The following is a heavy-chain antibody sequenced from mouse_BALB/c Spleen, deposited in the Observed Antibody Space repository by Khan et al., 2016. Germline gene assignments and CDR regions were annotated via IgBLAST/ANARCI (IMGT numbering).Heavy chain of an antibody. CDR2: INTYYGDA. D-gene: IGHD2-13*01. CDR3: TRGRYHGEGYYFDY. J-gene: IGHJ2*01. Sequence: QVQLKQSGAELVRPGVSVKISCKGSGYTFTDYAIHWVKQSHAKSLEWIGIINTYYGDASYNQKFKDKATVTVDKSSSTAYMELARLTSADSAIYYCTRGRYHGEGYYFDYWGQGTTLTVSS. CDR1: GYTFTDYA. V-gene: IGHV1S137*01.